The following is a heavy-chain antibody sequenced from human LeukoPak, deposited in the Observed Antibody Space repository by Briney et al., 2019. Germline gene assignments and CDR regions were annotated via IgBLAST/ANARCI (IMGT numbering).Heavy chain of an antibody. Sequence: PGRSLRLSCAASGFTFDDYAMHWVRQAPGKGLEWVSGISWNSGSIGYADSVKGRFTISRDNAKNSLYLQMNSLRAEDTAVYYCAREVTSYWYFDLWGRGTLVTVSS. CDR2: ISWNSGSI. CDR1: GFTFDDYA. CDR3: AREVTSYWYFDL. V-gene: IGHV3-9*01. D-gene: IGHD4-17*01. J-gene: IGHJ2*01.